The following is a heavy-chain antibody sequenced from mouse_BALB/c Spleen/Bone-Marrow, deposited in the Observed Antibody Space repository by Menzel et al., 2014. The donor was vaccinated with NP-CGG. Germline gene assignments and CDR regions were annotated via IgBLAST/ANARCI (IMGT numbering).Heavy chain of an antibody. J-gene: IGHJ2*01. D-gene: IGHD1-2*01. V-gene: IGHV1S22*01. Sequence: LQQSGSELVRPGASVKLSCKASGYTFTSYWMHWVKQRPGQGPEWIGNIYPGSGSTNYDEKFKSKATLTVDTSPSTAYMQLSSLTSEDSAVYYCTPRLRYWGQGTTLTVSS. CDR2: IYPGSGST. CDR1: GYTFTSYW. CDR3: TPRLRY.